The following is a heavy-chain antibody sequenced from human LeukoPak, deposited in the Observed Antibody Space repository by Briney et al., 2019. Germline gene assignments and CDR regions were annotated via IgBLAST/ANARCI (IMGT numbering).Heavy chain of an antibody. D-gene: IGHD1-26*01. Sequence: ASVKVSCKASGYTFTGYYMHWVRQAPGQGLEWMGWINPNSGGTNYAQKFQGRVTMTRDTSISTAYMELSRLRSGDTAVYYCARVHSGSYTPFDYWGQGTLVTVSS. J-gene: IGHJ4*02. CDR1: GYTFTGYY. CDR2: INPNSGGT. V-gene: IGHV1-2*02. CDR3: ARVHSGSYTPFDY.